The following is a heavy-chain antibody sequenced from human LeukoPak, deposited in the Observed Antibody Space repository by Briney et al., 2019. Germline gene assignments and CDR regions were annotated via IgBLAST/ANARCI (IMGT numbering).Heavy chain of an antibody. Sequence: GGSLRLSCAASGFTSRAYGMHWVRQAPGKGLEWVAIISYDGSNTYYADSVKGRFTISRDNSKNTLYLQMDSLRAEDTAVYYCAKEGDISRSWYLSNYFDYWGQGTLVTVSS. CDR1: GFTSRAYG. CDR2: ISYDGSNT. J-gene: IGHJ4*02. CDR3: AKEGDISRSWYLSNYFDY. D-gene: IGHD6-13*01. V-gene: IGHV3-30*18.